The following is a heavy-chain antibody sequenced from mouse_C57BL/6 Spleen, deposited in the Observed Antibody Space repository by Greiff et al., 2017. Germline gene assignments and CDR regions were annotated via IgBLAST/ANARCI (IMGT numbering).Heavy chain of an antibody. CDR3: AREENNYYSSSYGAMDY. D-gene: IGHD1-1*01. V-gene: IGHV2-9-1*01. CDR2: MWTGGGT. Sequence: VMLVESGPGLVAPSQSLSITCTASGFSLTSYAISWVRQPPGKGLEWLGVMWTGGGTNYNSDLKSRLSISKDNSKNQVVLKMNSLQTDDTARYYCAREENNYYSSSYGAMDYWGKGTSVTVSS. J-gene: IGHJ4*01. CDR1: GFSLTSYA.